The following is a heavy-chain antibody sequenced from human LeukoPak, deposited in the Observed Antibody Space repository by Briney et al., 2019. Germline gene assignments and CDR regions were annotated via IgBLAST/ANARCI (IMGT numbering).Heavy chain of an antibody. D-gene: IGHD1-26*01. V-gene: IGHV1-18*01. Sequence: ASVKVSCKASGYTFTNYGISWVRQAPGQGLEWMGWISAYNGNTNYAQKVHGRVTMTTDTSTSTAYMELRSLRSDDTAVYYCARTVGATIRLFDPWGQGTLVTVSS. CDR2: ISAYNGNT. J-gene: IGHJ5*02. CDR1: GYTFTNYG. CDR3: ARTVGATIRLFDP.